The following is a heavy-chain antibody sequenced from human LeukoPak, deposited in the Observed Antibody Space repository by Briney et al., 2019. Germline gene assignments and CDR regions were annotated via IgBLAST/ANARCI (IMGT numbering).Heavy chain of an antibody. D-gene: IGHD3-10*01. Sequence: GGSLRLSCAASGFTFSSYWMHWVRQAPGKGLVWVSRINSDGSSASYADSVKGRSTISRDNAKNTLYLQMNSLRAEDTAVYYCAGSTLFYEDWYFDLWGRGTLVTVSS. V-gene: IGHV3-74*01. CDR2: INSDGSSA. CDR3: AGSTLFYEDWYFDL. J-gene: IGHJ2*01. CDR1: GFTFSSYW.